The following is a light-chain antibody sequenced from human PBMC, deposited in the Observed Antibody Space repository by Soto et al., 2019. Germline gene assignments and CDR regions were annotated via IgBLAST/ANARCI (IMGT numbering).Light chain of an antibody. CDR1: SSNIGTNA. Sequence: QSVLTQPPSESGTPGQRVTISCSGSSSNIGTNAVNWYQQLPGTAPSLLIYSDTHRPSGVPDRFSGCKSGTSASLAISGLQSEDEADYYCAEWHYSLNAYVVFGGGTKLTVL. J-gene: IGLJ2*01. CDR3: AEWHYSLNAYVV. V-gene: IGLV1-44*01. CDR2: SDT.